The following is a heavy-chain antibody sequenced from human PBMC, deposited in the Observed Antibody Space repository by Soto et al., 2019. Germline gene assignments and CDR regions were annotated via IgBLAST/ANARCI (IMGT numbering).Heavy chain of an antibody. V-gene: IGHV3-53*01. D-gene: IGHD2-2*01. Sequence: GGSLRLSCAASGFTVSSNYMSWARQAPGKGLEWVSVIYSGGSTYYADSVKGRFTISRDNSKNTLYLQMNSLRAEDTAVYYCARGNCSSTSCRNYYYYGMDVWGQGTTVTVSS. CDR1: GFTVSSNY. CDR3: ARGNCSSTSCRNYYYYGMDV. J-gene: IGHJ6*02. CDR2: IYSGGST.